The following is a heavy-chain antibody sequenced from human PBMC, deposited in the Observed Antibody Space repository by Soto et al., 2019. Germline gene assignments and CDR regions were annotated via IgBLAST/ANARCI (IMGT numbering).Heavy chain of an antibody. V-gene: IGHV1-18*01. D-gene: IGHD3-9*01. CDR2: ISAYNGNT. Sequence: ASLKVSCKASGYTFTSYGISWVRQAPGQGLEWMGWISAYNGNTNYAQKLQGRVTMTTDTSTSTAYMELRSLRSDDTAVYYCASPKDRTTPYYDIWGQGTLVTVSS. CDR1: GYTFTSYG. CDR3: ASPKDRTTPYYDI. J-gene: IGHJ4*02.